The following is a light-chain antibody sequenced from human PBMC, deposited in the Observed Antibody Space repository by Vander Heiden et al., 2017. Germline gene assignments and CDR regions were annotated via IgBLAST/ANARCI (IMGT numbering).Light chain of an antibody. CDR2: DVS. CDR3: CSYAGSYTFVV. CDR1: SSDVGGYND. V-gene: IGLV2-11*01. J-gene: IGLJ2*01. Sequence: QSALTQPRSVSGSPGQPVTISCTGTSSDVGGYNDVSWYQEHPGRAPKVMIYDVSKRPSGVPDRFSGSKSGNTASLTISGLQAEDEADYYCCSYAGSYTFVVFGGGTKLTVL.